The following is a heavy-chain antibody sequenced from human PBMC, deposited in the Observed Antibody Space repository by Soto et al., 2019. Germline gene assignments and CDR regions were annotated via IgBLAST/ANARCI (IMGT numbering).Heavy chain of an antibody. CDR2: MNPNSGNT. D-gene: IGHD1-1*01. Sequence: QVQLVQSGAEVKKPGASVKVSCKASGYTFTSYDIHWVRQATGQGLEWMGWMNPNSGNTGYAQKFQGRVTMTRNTSITTAYMELSSLRFEDTAVYFCARILSLQLNRGFDYWGQGTLVTVSS. CDR3: ARILSLQLNRGFDY. CDR1: GYTFTSYD. J-gene: IGHJ4*02. V-gene: IGHV1-8*01.